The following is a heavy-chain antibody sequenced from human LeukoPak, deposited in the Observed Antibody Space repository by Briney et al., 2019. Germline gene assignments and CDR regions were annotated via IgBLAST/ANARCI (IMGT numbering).Heavy chain of an antibody. CDR2: IYHSGST. CDR1: GYSISSGYY. CDR3: ARLSGDLFPDDY. D-gene: IGHD1-26*01. Sequence: PSETLSLTCTVSGYSISSGYYWGWIRQPPGKGLEWIGSIYHSGSTYYNPSLKSRVTISVDTSKNQFSLKLSSVTAADTAVYYCARLSGDLFPDDYWGQGTLVTVSS. J-gene: IGHJ4*02. V-gene: IGHV4-38-2*02.